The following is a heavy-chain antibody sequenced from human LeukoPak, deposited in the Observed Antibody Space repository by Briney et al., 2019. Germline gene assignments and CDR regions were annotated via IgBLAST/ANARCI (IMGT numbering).Heavy chain of an antibody. V-gene: IGHV4-34*01. J-gene: IGHJ6*02. CDR2: INHSGST. D-gene: IGHD3-10*01. Sequence: PGGSLRLSCAASGFTFSSYSMNWIRQPPGKGLEWIGEINHSGSTNYNPSLKSRVTISVDTSKNQFSLKLSSVTAADTAVYYCARGPKHGSGSYIGVIYGMDVWGQGTTVTVSS. CDR3: ARGPKHGSGSYIGVIYGMDV. CDR1: GFTFSSYS.